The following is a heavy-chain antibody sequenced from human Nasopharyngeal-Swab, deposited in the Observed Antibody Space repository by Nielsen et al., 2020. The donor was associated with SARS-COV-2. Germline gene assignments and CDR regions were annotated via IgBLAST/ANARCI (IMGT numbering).Heavy chain of an antibody. Sequence: GGSLRLSCAASGFTFSLYTMHWVRQAPGKGLEWVSSISPRSSHIYYTDSVRGRFAISRDNARNSLYLQMNSLRAEDTAVYYCAKAGGYYYGSGRLYSDHWGQGTLVTVSS. CDR3: AKAGGYYYGSGRLYSDH. V-gene: IGHV3-21*04. D-gene: IGHD3-10*01. CDR2: ISPRSSHI. CDR1: GFTFSLYT. J-gene: IGHJ4*02.